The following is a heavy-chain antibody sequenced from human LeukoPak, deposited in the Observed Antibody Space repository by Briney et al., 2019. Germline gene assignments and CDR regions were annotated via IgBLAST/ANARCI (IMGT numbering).Heavy chain of an antibody. J-gene: IGHJ4*02. D-gene: IGHD3-10*01. V-gene: IGHV3-53*01. Sequence: HPGGSLRLSCAASGFTVSSNYMSWVRQAPGKGLEWVSVIYSGGSTYYADSVKGRFTISRDNSKNTLYLQMNSLRAEDTAVYSCARDYGSESYYYDYWGQGTLVTVSS. CDR3: ARDYGSESYYYDY. CDR2: IYSGGST. CDR1: GFTVSSNY.